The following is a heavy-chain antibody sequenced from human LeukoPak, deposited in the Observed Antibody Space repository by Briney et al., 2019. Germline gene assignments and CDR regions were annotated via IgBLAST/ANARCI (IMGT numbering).Heavy chain of an antibody. J-gene: IGHJ4*02. CDR1: GGSFSGYY. Sequence: SETLSLTCAVYGGSFSGYYWSWIRQPPGKGLEWIGEINHSGSTNYNPSLKSRVTISVDTSKNQFSLELSSVTAADTAVYYCARSVCSGGSCYLFDYWGQGTLVTVSS. D-gene: IGHD2-15*01. CDR3: ARSVCSGGSCYLFDY. V-gene: IGHV4-34*01. CDR2: INHSGST.